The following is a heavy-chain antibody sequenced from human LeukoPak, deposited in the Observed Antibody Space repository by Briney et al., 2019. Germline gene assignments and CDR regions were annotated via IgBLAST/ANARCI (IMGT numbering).Heavy chain of an antibody. J-gene: IGHJ4*02. Sequence: GGSLRLSCAASGFTFSSFGMHWVRQAPGKGLEWVAVIWSDGNNKYYADSVKGRFTISRDNSKNTLYLQMNSLRAEDTAVYYCAGDRATSYFDYWGQGALVTISS. CDR2: IWSDGNNK. CDR1: GFTFSSFG. D-gene: IGHD1-26*01. CDR3: AGDRATSYFDY. V-gene: IGHV3-33*01.